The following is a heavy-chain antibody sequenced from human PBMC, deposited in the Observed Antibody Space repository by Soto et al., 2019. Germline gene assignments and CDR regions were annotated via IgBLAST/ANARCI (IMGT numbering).Heavy chain of an antibody. CDR3: ARGWNDFPH. CDR1: GGTFSSYV. CDR2: IIPMSGTA. J-gene: IGHJ1*01. V-gene: IGHV1-69*06. Sequence: QVQLVQSGAEVKKPGSSVKVSCKASGGTFSSYVITWVRQAPGQGLECMGGIIPMSGTANYAQKFQGRVTINADKSTSTAYMELSSLRSEDTAVYYCARGWNDFPHWGQGTLVTVSS. D-gene: IGHD1-1*01.